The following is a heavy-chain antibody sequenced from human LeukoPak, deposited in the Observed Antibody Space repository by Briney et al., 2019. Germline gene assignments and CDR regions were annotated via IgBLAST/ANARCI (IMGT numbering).Heavy chain of an antibody. D-gene: IGHD6-13*01. J-gene: IGHJ4*02. V-gene: IGHV5-10-1*01. CDR1: GYSFTSYW. CDR2: IDPTDSYT. Sequence: GESLKISCKGSGYSFTSYWISWVRQMPGKGLEWMGRIDPTDSYTNYSPSFQGHVTFSADKSISTAYLQWSSLKASNTSMYYCATHSAATGTEDCWGQGTLVTVSS. CDR3: ATHSAATGTEDC.